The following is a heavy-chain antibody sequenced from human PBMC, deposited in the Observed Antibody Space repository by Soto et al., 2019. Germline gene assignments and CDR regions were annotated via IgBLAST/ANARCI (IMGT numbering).Heavy chain of an antibody. CDR1: GFTLSTYA. D-gene: IGHD6-6*01. V-gene: IGHV3-23*01. CDR2: FSVGGRST. Sequence: GRSRRFPGSASGFTLSTYAMTWVRQAPGKGLECVSAFSVGGRSTDYADSVKGRFTISRDNAKNTLYLQMNSLRAEDTAVYYCAKDHGKYASTSGLSGMDVWGQGTTVTVSS. CDR3: AKDHGKYASTSGLSGMDV. J-gene: IGHJ6*02.